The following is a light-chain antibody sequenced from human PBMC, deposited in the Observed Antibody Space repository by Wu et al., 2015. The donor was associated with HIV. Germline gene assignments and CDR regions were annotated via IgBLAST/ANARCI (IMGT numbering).Light chain of an antibody. CDR2: KAS. Sequence: DIQMTQSPSTLSASVGDSVTVTCRATQSISTWLAWYQQKPGKAPKLLIYKASSLESGVPSRFSGSGSGTEFTLTISSLQPDDFATYYCQQYNSYPLTFGGGTKVEIK. V-gene: IGKV1-5*03. CDR3: QQYNSYPLT. CDR1: QSISTW. J-gene: IGKJ4*01.